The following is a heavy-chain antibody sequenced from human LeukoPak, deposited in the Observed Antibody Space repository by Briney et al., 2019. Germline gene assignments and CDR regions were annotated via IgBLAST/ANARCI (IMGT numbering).Heavy chain of an antibody. D-gene: IGHD3-3*01. CDR2: INAGNGNT. CDR3: ARHMHYDFWSGNYGMDV. J-gene: IGHJ6*02. Sequence: GASVKVSCKASGYTFTSYAMHWVRQAPGQRLERMGWINAGNGNTKYSQKFQGRVTITRDTSASTAYMELSSLRSEDTAVYYCARHMHYDFWSGNYGMDVWGQGTTVTVSS. V-gene: IGHV1-3*01. CDR1: GYTFTSYA.